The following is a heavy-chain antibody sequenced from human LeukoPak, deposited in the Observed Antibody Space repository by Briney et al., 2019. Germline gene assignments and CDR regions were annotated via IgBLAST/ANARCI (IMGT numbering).Heavy chain of an antibody. V-gene: IGHV4-61*02. CDR2: IYTSGST. Sequence: SETLSLTCAVSGGSLSSGDYYWSWIRQPAGKGLEWIGRIYTSGSTNYNPSLKSRVTISVDTSKNQFSLKLSSVTAADTAVYYCAREALWLGELSSSRVDYWGQGTLVTVSS. J-gene: IGHJ4*02. D-gene: IGHD3-10*01. CDR3: AREALWLGELSSSRVDY. CDR1: GGSLSSGDYY.